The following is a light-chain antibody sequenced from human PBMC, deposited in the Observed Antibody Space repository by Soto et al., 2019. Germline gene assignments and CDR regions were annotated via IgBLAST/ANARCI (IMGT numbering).Light chain of an antibody. CDR1: NSDVGAYNY. CDR2: DVN. V-gene: IGLV2-11*01. J-gene: IGLJ1*01. CDR3: CSFAGGYTFV. Sequence: QSVLTQPRSVSGSPGQSVTISCAGTNSDVGAYNYVSWFQQHPGEATKVIIYDVNERPSGVPDRFSGSKSGHTASLTISGLQSEDEADYYCCSFAGGYTFVFGTGTKVTVL.